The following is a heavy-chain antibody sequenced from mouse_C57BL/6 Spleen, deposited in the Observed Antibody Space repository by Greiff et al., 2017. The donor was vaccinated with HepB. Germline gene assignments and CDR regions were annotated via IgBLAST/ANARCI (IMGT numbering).Heavy chain of an antibody. V-gene: IGHV5-4*01. D-gene: IGHD1-1*01. CDR1: GFTFSSYA. J-gene: IGHJ1*03. CDR2: ISDGGSYT. Sequence: EVQLVESGGGLVKPGGSLKLSCAASGFTFSSYAMSWVRQTPEKRLEWVATISDGGSYTYYPDNVKGRFTISRDNAKNNLYLQMSRLKSEDTAMYYCARGRDYGSSYGYFDVWGTGTTVTVSS. CDR3: ARGRDYGSSYGYFDV.